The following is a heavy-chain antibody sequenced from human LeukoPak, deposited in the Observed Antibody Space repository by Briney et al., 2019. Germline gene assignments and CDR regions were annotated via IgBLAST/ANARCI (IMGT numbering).Heavy chain of an antibody. J-gene: IGHJ4*02. Sequence: SLTVSCNASGYTFTSYSISCVRQAPGQKLKWMGWISAYNGNTNYAQELQGRVTMTTDTSTSTAYMELRSLRSDDTAVYYCARDSIAVAGTAFDYWGQGTLVTVSS. V-gene: IGHV1-18*01. CDR1: GYTFTSYS. CDR2: ISAYNGNT. CDR3: ARDSIAVAGTAFDY. D-gene: IGHD6-19*01.